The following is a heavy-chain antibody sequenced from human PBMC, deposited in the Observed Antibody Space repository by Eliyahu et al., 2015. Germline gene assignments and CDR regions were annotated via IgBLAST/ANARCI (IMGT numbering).Heavy chain of an antibody. Sequence: EVQLVESGGGLVKPGGSLRLSCAASGFTFSGYTMNWVRQAPGKGLEWLSYISTSSSYIYYADSVKGRFIISRDNAKNSLYLQMNSLRAEDSAVYYCARDGELETFDYWGQGTLVSVSS. D-gene: IGHD2-21*01. CDR1: GFTFSGYT. CDR3: ARDGELETFDY. J-gene: IGHJ4*02. V-gene: IGHV3-21*01. CDR2: ISTSSSYI.